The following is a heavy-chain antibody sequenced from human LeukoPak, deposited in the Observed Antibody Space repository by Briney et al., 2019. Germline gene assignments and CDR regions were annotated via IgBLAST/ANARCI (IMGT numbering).Heavy chain of an antibody. Sequence: XLXXAXSGFTXXSYGMHWVRQAPGKGLEWVAVIWYDGSNKYYADSVKGRFTISRDNSKNTVYLQMKSLRGEDTAVYYCARDPQAGSGYVLYFDYWGQGPLVTVSS. D-gene: IGHD5-12*01. CDR3: ARDPQAGSGYVLYFDY. CDR2: IWYDGSNK. J-gene: IGHJ4*02. CDR1: GFTXXSYG. V-gene: IGHV3-33*01.